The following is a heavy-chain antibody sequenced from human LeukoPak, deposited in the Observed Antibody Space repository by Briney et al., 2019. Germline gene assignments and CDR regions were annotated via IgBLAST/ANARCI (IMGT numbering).Heavy chain of an antibody. V-gene: IGHV4-4*07. Sequence: SETLSLTCTVSGGSISTYDWTWIRQPAGKGLEWIGRIYSSGSTNSNPPLKGRVTMSVDTSKNQFSLKLTSVTAADTAVYYCARLRLYSSSTFEYWGQGAQVTVSS. CDR2: IYSSGST. CDR1: GGSISTYD. J-gene: IGHJ4*02. CDR3: ARLRLYSSSTFEY. D-gene: IGHD3-16*01.